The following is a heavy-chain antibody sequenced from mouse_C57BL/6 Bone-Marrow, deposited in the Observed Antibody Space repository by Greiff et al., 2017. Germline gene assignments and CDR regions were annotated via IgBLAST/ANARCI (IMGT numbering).Heavy chain of an antibody. J-gene: IGHJ2*01. Sequence: QVQLQQPGAELVKPGASVKLSCKASGYTFTSYWMHWVKQRPGQGLEWIGMIHPNSGSTNYNEKFKSKATLTVDQSSSTAYMQISNLASEDSAVYYCARGKSLRFFDYWGQGTTLTVSS. CDR2: IHPNSGST. V-gene: IGHV1-64*01. CDR1: GYTFTSYW. D-gene: IGHD6-5*01. CDR3: ARGKSLRFFDY.